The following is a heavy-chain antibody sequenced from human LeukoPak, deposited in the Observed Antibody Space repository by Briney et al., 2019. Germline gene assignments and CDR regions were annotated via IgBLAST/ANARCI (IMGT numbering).Heavy chain of an antibody. Sequence: ASVKVSCKASGYNFRSYGIGWVRQAPGQGLEWMGWTTAGNGNTNYAQKVQGRVTMTTDTSTSTAYMELRSLRSDDTAVYFCARDLARGYSYGYNAFDIWGQGTMVTVSS. CDR2: TTAGNGNT. CDR1: GYNFRSYG. CDR3: ARDLARGYSYGYNAFDI. J-gene: IGHJ3*02. V-gene: IGHV1-18*01. D-gene: IGHD5-18*01.